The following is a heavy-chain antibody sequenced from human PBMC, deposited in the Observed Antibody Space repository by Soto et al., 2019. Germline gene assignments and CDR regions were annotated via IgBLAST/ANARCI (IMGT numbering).Heavy chain of an antibody. Sequence: GGSLRLSCAASGFTFSDSAMHWVRQASGKGLEWVGRIRSKALSYATAYAASVQGRFTISRDDSENTAYLQMNSLKTEDTATYYCARSPYVDYYYGMDVWGQGTTVTVSS. D-gene: IGHD3-16*01. CDR2: IRSKALSYAT. CDR1: GFTFSDSA. J-gene: IGHJ6*02. CDR3: ARSPYVDYYYGMDV. V-gene: IGHV3-73*01.